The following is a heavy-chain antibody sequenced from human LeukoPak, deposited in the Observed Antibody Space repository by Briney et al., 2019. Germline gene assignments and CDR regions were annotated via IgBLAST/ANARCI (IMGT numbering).Heavy chain of an antibody. CDR3: AKDLTMIVVVITFDY. D-gene: IGHD3-22*01. V-gene: IGHV3-23*01. CDR2: ISGSGGST. CDR1: GFTFSSYA. Sequence: GGSLRLSCAASGFTFSSYAISWVRQAPGKGLEWVSAISGSGGSTYYADSVKGRFTISRDNFKNTLYLQMNSLRAEDTAVYYCAKDLTMIVVVITFDYWGQGTLVTVSS. J-gene: IGHJ4*02.